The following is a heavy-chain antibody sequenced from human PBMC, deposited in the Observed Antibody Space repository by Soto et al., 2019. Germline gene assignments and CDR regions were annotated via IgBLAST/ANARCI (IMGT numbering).Heavy chain of an antibody. CDR1: SGSIRSSNW. Sequence: SETLSLTCAVSSGSIRSSNWRRWVRQPPGEGLEWIGEIYHSGSTNYNPSLKSRVTISVDKSKNQFSLKLSSVTAADTAVYYCARGGVGYCSGGSCPDDAFDIWGQGTMVT. CDR2: IYHSGST. J-gene: IGHJ3*02. CDR3: ARGGVGYCSGGSCPDDAFDI. V-gene: IGHV4-4*02. D-gene: IGHD2-15*01.